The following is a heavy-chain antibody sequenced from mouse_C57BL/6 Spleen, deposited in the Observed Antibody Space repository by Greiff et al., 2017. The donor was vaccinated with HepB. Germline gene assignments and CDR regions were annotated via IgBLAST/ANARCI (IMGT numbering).Heavy chain of an antibody. D-gene: IGHD1-1*01. Sequence: EVKLMESGGGLVKPGGSLKLSCAASGFTFSDYGMHWVRQAPEKGLEWVAYISSGSSTIYYADTVKGRFTISRDNAKNTLFLQMTSLRSEDTAMYYCARGYYGSSYGLAYWGQGTLVTVSA. CDR1: GFTFSDYG. CDR2: ISSGSSTI. J-gene: IGHJ3*01. CDR3: ARGYYGSSYGLAY. V-gene: IGHV5-17*01.